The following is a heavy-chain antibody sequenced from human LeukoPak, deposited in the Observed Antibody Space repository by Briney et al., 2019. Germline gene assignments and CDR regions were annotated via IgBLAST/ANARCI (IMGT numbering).Heavy chain of an antibody. D-gene: IGHD1-26*01. Sequence: SETLSLTCTVSGGSISSSGFYWGWIRQPPGKGLEWIGSIYYAASTYYNPSLESRVTISVDTSKNQLSLKLSSVTAADTAVYYCARTHSGTYYGFDYWGQGTLVTVSS. J-gene: IGHJ4*02. CDR1: GGSISSSGFY. CDR2: IYYAAST. V-gene: IGHV4-39*01. CDR3: ARTHSGTYYGFDY.